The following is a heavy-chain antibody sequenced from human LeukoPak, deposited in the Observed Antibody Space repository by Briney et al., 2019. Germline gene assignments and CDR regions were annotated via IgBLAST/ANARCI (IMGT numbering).Heavy chain of an antibody. Sequence: GGSLRLSCAASGFTFGSYAMHWVRQAPGKGLEWVAVISYDGSNKYYADSVKGRFTISRDNSKNTLYLQMNSLRAEDTAVYYCARGLWFGEFYFDYWGQGTLVTVSS. V-gene: IGHV3-30-3*01. CDR3: ARGLWFGEFYFDY. D-gene: IGHD3-10*01. CDR1: GFTFGSYA. J-gene: IGHJ4*02. CDR2: ISYDGSNK.